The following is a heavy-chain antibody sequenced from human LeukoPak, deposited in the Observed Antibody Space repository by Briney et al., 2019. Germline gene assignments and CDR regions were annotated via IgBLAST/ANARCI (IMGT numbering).Heavy chain of an antibody. CDR1: GLRLSRIW. Sequence: GGSLRLSCAADGLRLSRIWMSWVRQAAGKGMEWVANMNEDGSVNNHVYSVKGRFTISRDNAKNSLSLQMNSLRAEDTAVYYCAGDKGYNRFDHWGQGTLVTVSS. CDR3: AGDKGYNRFDH. CDR2: MNEDGSVN. D-gene: IGHD1-1*01. V-gene: IGHV3-7*04. J-gene: IGHJ4*02.